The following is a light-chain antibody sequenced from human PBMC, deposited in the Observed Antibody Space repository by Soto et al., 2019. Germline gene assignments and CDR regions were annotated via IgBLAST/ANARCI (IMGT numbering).Light chain of an antibody. Sequence: EKVWTQCTATFCLCVGERESVASGASQSISSSLAWYQQKPGLAPTLLISDASNRASGVPDRFTGGGSGTDVSLTLRTLEPEDLAPYSCQQYVGEPITSGQGTRLEIK. V-gene: IGKV3D-20*01. CDR3: QQYVGEPIT. J-gene: IGKJ5*01. CDR2: DAS. CDR1: QSISSS.